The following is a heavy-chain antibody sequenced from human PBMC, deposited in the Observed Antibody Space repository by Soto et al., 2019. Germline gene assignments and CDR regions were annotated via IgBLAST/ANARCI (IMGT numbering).Heavy chain of an antibody. CDR3: ARGRRHTAMVQD. V-gene: IGHV3-33*01. Sequence: QVQLVESGGGVVQPGRSLRLSCAASGFTFSSYGMHWVRQAPGKGLEWVAVIWYDGSNKYYADSVKGRFTISRDNSKNTLYLQMNSLGAEDTAVYYCARGRRHTAMVQDWGQGTLVTVSS. CDR1: GFTFSSYG. J-gene: IGHJ4*02. CDR2: IWYDGSNK. D-gene: IGHD5-18*01.